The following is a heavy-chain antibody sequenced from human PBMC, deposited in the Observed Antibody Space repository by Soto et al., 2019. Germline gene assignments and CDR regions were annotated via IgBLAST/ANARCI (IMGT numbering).Heavy chain of an antibody. CDR2: ISYDGSNQ. CDR3: TKESSGYHYYGMDV. D-gene: IGHD6-13*01. Sequence: QVQLVESGGGVVQPGRSLRLSCAASGFIFSTYGMHWVRQAPGKGLEWVAVISYDGSNQDYADSVKGRFTISRDNSKNTLYLQMNSLRVEDTAVYYCTKESSGYHYYGMDVWGQGTTVTVSS. V-gene: IGHV3-30*18. J-gene: IGHJ6*02. CDR1: GFIFSTYG.